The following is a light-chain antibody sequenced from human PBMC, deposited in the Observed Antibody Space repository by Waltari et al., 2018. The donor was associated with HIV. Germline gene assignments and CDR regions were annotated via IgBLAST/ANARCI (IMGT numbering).Light chain of an antibody. CDR2: AAS. CDR3: QRYNSAPRT. Sequence: DIQMTQSPSSLSGSVGDRVTITCRARQDISNYVAWYQQKPGKIPQLLIYAASTLQSGVPSRFSGGGSGTEFNFTIHSLQPEDVGTYYCQRYNSAPRTFGQGSTV. V-gene: IGKV1-27*01. J-gene: IGKJ1*01. CDR1: QDISNY.